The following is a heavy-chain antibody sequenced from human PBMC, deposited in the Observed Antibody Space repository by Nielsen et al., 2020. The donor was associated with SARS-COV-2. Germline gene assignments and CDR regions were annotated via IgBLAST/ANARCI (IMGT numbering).Heavy chain of an antibody. V-gene: IGHV4-59*01. Sequence: SETLSLTCTVSGVSITSNYWSWIRQPPGQGLEWIGYIPYSGGPTYNPSLESRVTISLDPSKGQFSLNVNSVTAADTATYFCARELSGSRIKASGRQSYYYCGMDVWGQGTAVTVSS. CDR3: ARELSGSRIKASGRQSYYYCGMDV. CDR1: GVSITSNY. J-gene: IGHJ6*02. CDR2: IPYSGGP. D-gene: IGHD6-13*01.